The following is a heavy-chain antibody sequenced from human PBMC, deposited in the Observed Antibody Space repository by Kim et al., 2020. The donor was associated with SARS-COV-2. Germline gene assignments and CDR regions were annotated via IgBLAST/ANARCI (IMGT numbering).Heavy chain of an antibody. CDR2: ISYDGSNK. CDR3: AKDYLGPYSSSPTYYYYYGMDV. V-gene: IGHV3-30*18. CDR1: GFTFSSYG. J-gene: IGHJ6*02. Sequence: GGSLRLSCAASGFTFSSYGMHWVRQAPGKGLEWVAVISYDGSNKYYADSVKGRFTISRDNSKNTLYLQMNSLRAEDTAVYYCAKDYLGPYSSSPTYYYYYGMDVWGQGTTVTVSS. D-gene: IGHD6-13*01.